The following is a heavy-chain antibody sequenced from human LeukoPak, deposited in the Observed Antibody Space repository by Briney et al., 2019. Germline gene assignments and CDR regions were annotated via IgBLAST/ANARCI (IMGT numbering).Heavy chain of an antibody. J-gene: IGHJ4*02. V-gene: IGHV3-7*01. Sequence: PGGSLRLSCAASGFTFSSYAMSWVRQAPGKGLEWVANIKQDGSEKYYVDSVKGRFTISRDNAKNSLYLQMNSLRAEDTAVYYCASHTYCGGDCYQYYFDYWGQGTLVTVSS. CDR1: GFTFSSYA. CDR2: IKQDGSEK. CDR3: ASHTYCGGDCYQYYFDY. D-gene: IGHD2-21*02.